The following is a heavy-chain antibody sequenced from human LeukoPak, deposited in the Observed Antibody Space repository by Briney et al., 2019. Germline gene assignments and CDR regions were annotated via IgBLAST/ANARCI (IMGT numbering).Heavy chain of an antibody. V-gene: IGHV3-30-3*01. D-gene: IGHD2-8*01. CDR3: ARGTVYATLDY. CDR2: ISYDGSNK. Sequence: GGSVRLSCAASGFTFSSYAMHWVRQAPGKGLEWVAVISYDGSNKYYADSVKGRFTISRDNSKNTLYLQMNSLRAEDTAVYYCARGTVYATLDYWGQGTLVTVSS. J-gene: IGHJ4*02. CDR1: GFTFSSYA.